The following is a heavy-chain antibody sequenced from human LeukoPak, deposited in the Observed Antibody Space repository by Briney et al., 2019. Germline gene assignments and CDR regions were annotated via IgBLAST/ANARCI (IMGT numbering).Heavy chain of an antibody. D-gene: IGHD3-3*01. V-gene: IGHV3-23*01. CDR3: AKINSGHSYYTRDQNWFDP. Sequence: GGSLRLSCAASGFTFSSYAMSWVRQAPGKGLEWVSAISGSGGSTYYADSVKGRFTISRDNSKNTLYLQMNSLRAEDTAVYYCAKINSGHSYYTRDQNWFDPWGQGTLVTVSS. CDR1: GFTFSSYA. J-gene: IGHJ5*02. CDR2: ISGSGGST.